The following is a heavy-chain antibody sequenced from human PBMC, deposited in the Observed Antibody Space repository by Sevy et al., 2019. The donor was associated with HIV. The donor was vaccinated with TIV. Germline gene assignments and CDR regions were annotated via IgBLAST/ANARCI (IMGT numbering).Heavy chain of an antibody. CDR3: ARDRELLYAFDY. V-gene: IGHV3-23*01. D-gene: IGHD3-10*01. Sequence: GGSLRLSCAASGFTFSSYAMSWVRQAPGKGLEWVSAISGSGGSTYYADSVKGRFTISRDNSKNTLYLQMNSLRAEDTAVYYCARDRELLYAFDYWGQGTLVTVSS. CDR2: ISGSGGST. J-gene: IGHJ4*02. CDR1: GFTFSSYA.